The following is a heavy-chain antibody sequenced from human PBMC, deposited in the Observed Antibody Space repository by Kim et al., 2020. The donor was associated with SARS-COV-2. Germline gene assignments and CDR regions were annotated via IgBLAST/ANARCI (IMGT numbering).Heavy chain of an antibody. D-gene: IGHD4-17*01. CDR3: AKTGAYGDRTYFDY. Sequence: GGSLRLSCAASGFTFSSYAMSWVRQAPGKGLEWVSAISGSGGSTYYADSVKGRFTISRDDSKNTLYLQMNSLRAEDTAVYYCAKTGAYGDRTYFDYWGQGTLVTVSS. V-gene: IGHV3-23*01. CDR2: ISGSGGST. J-gene: IGHJ4*02. CDR1: GFTFSSYA.